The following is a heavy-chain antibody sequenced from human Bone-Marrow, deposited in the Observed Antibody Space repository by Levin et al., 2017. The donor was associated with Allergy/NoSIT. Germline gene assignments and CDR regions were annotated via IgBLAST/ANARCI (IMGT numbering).Heavy chain of an antibody. D-gene: IGHD6-13*01. CDR1: GFTFSDYY. V-gene: IGHV3-11*01. CDR2: ISPSGKSI. CDR3: ARDHIPSAGAEGLWYYYYGLGV. J-gene: IGHJ6*02. Sequence: PGGSLRLSCAASGFTFSDYYMNWIRQAPGKGLEWIAYISPSGKSIFYAESVKGRFTISRDSAKTSVFLQMSSLRAEDTAVYYCARDHIPSAGAEGLWYYYYGLGVWGQGTTVSVSS.